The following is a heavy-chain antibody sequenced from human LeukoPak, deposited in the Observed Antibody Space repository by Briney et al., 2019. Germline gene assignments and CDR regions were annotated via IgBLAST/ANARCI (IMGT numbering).Heavy chain of an antibody. CDR1: GGSISSYY. CDR3: ARITMSVAFDI. J-gene: IGHJ3*02. CDR2: IYTSGGT. Sequence: NTSETLSLTCTVSGGSISSYYWSWIRQPAGKGLEWIGRIYTSGGTNYNPSLKSRVTMSVDTSKNQFSLKLSSVTAADTAVYYCARITMSVAFDIWGQGTMVTVSS. D-gene: IGHD3-10*02. V-gene: IGHV4-4*07.